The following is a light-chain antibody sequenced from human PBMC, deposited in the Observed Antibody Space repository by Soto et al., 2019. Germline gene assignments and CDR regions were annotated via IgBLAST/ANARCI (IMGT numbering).Light chain of an antibody. CDR1: QSVGST. J-gene: IGKJ4*01. CDR3: QQRSTWLT. CDR2: NAS. V-gene: IGKV3-11*01. Sequence: EIVLTQSPATLSLSPGERATISCRASQSVGSTLAWYQQKPGRAPRLIIYNASSRAGGIPARFSGSGSGTAFTLTISSLEPEDFAVYHCQQRSTWLTFGGGTKVEI.